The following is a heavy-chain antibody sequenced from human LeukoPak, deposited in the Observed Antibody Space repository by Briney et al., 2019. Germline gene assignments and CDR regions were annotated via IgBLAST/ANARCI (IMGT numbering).Heavy chain of an antibody. Sequence: GGSLRLSCAASGFTFSSYAMHWVRQAPGKGLEWVAVISYDGSNKYYADSVKGRFTISRDNSKNTLYLQMNSLRAEDTAVYYCARVSYLTGTRAHFDYWGQGTLVTVSS. CDR2: ISYDGSNK. J-gene: IGHJ4*02. CDR3: ARVSYLTGTRAHFDY. D-gene: IGHD1-7*01. CDR1: GFTFSSYA. V-gene: IGHV3-30-3*01.